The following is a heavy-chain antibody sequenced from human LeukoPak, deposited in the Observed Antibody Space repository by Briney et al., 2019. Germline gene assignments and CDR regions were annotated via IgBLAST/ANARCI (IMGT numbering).Heavy chain of an antibody. D-gene: IGHD5-12*01. CDR3: ASRIVATTYYLDY. CDR2: IYYSGST. Sequence: SETLSLTCTVSGGSISSSSYYWGWIRQPPGKGLEWIGSIYYSGSTYYNPSLKSRVTISVDTSKTQFSLKLSSVLAADTAVYYCASRIVATTYYLDYWGQGNLVTVSS. J-gene: IGHJ4*02. V-gene: IGHV4-39*01. CDR1: GGSISSSSYY.